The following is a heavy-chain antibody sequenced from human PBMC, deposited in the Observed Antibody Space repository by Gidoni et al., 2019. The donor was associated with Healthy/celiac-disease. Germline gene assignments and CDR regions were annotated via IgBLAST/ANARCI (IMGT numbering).Heavy chain of an antibody. D-gene: IGHD3-9*01. CDR2: INPNSGGT. J-gene: IGHJ6*02. CDR3: AMSYYDILTEEYYYYGMDV. Sequence: QVQLVQSGAEVKKPGASVKVSCKASGYTFTGYYMHWVRQAPGQGLEWMGWINPNSGGTNYAQKFQGWVTMTRDTSISTAYMELSRLRSDDTAVYYCAMSYYDILTEEYYYYGMDVWGQGTTVTVSS. V-gene: IGHV1-2*04. CDR1: GYTFTGYY.